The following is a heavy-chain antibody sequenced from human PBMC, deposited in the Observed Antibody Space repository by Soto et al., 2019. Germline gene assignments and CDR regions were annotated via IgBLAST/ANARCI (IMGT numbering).Heavy chain of an antibody. CDR1: GGSISSYY. V-gene: IGHV4-59*08. J-gene: IGHJ4*02. CDR2: IYYSGST. Sequence: PSETLSLTCTVSGGSISSYYWSWIRQPPGKGLEWIGYIYYSGSTNYNPSLKSRVTISVDTSKNQFSLKLSSVTAADTAVYYCARIEYSSSFYFDYWGQGTLVTVSS. CDR3: ARIEYSSSFYFDY. D-gene: IGHD6-6*01.